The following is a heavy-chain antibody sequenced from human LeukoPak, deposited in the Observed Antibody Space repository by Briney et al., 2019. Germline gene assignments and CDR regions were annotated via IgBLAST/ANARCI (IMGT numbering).Heavy chain of an antibody. CDR3: ARDLDLTDKGIDC. CDR2: INPNSGGT. J-gene: IGHJ4*02. D-gene: IGHD1-7*01. V-gene: IGHV1-2*02. CDR1: GYTFTGYY. Sequence: ASVKVSCKASGYTFTGYYMHWVRQAPGQGLEWMGWINPNSGGTNYAQKFQGRVTMTRDTSISTAYMELSRLRSDDTAVYYCARDLDLTDKGIDCWGQGTLVTVSS.